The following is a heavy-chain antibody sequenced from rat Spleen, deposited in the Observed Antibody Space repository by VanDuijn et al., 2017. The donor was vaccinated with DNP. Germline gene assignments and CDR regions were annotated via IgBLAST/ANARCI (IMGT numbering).Heavy chain of an antibody. Sequence: EVQLVESGGGLVQPGRSMKLSCAASGFTISDYNMAWVRQAPKKGLEWVATISYEGSSTYYRDSVKGRFTISRDNAKSTLYLQMNSLRSEDTATYYCARHYYDGSYYFDYWGQGVMVTVSS. CDR3: ARHYYDGSYYFDY. CDR2: ISYEGSST. V-gene: IGHV5-7*01. J-gene: IGHJ2*01. CDR1: GFTISDYN. D-gene: IGHD1-12*02.